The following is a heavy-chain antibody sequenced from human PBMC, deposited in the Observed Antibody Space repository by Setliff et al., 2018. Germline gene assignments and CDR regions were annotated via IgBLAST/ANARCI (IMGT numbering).Heavy chain of an antibody. Sequence: GGSLRLSCAASGFTFGDFAMTWVRQAPGKGLEWVSGIGGRGISTYYADSVKGRFIISRDNSENTLYLQMNSLKTEDTAVYYCTTYPVQCSSTTCYAFDIWGQGTMVTVSS. D-gene: IGHD2-2*01. CDR2: IGGRGIST. CDR1: GFTFGDFA. V-gene: IGHV3-23*01. CDR3: TTYPVQCSSTTCYAFDI. J-gene: IGHJ3*02.